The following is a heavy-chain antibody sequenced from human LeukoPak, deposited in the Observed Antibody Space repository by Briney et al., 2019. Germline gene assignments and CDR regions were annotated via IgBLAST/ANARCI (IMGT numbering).Heavy chain of an antibody. CDR2: INAGNGNT. V-gene: IGHV1-3*03. CDR1: GYTFTSYA. Sequence: ASVKVSCKASGYTFTSYAMHWVRQAPGQRLEWMGWINAGNGNTKYSQEFQGRVTITRDTSASTAYMELSSLRSEDTAVYYCARGSGYYAPSFDYWGQGTLVTVSS. CDR3: ARGSGYYAPSFDY. D-gene: IGHD3-9*01. J-gene: IGHJ4*02.